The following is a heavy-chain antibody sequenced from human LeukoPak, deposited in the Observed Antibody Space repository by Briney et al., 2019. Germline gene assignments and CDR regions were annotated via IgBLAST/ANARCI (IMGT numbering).Heavy chain of an antibody. J-gene: IGHJ4*02. D-gene: IGHD5-18*01. CDR1: GGSISSGGYY. CDR3: ARGGTAMVPFDY. CDR2: IYYSGST. Sequence: SETLSLTCTVSGGSISSGGYYWSWIRQHPGKGLEWIGYIYYSGSTYYNPSLKSRVTISVDTSKNQLSLKLSSVTAADTAVYYCARGGTAMVPFDYWGQGTLVTVSS. V-gene: IGHV4-31*03.